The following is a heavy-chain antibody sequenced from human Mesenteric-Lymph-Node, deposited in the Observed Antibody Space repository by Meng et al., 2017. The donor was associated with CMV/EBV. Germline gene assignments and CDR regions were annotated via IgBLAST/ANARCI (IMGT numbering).Heavy chain of an antibody. V-gene: IGHV1-2*02. CDR3: ARGGKQWPSALDI. Sequence: ASVKVSCKASGYTFPNYGISWVRQAPGQGLEWMGWVNPNTDGTNYAQKFQGRVTMTSDTSISTAYMELKWLRSDDTAVYYCARGGKQWPSALDIWGQGTVVTVSS. J-gene: IGHJ3*02. CDR2: VNPNTDGT. D-gene: IGHD6-19*01. CDR1: GYTFPNYG.